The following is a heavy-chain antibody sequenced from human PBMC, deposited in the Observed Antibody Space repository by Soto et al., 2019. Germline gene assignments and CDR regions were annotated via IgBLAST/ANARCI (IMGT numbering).Heavy chain of an antibody. CDR1: GFTFTSSA. Sequence: SVKVSCKASGFTFTSSAVQWVRQARGQRLEWIGWIVVGSGNTNYAQKFQERVTITRDMSTSTAYMELSSLRSEDTAVYYCAAAPGITPNYYFDYWGQGTLVTVSS. V-gene: IGHV1-58*01. D-gene: IGHD3-10*01. CDR3: AAAPGITPNYYFDY. J-gene: IGHJ4*02. CDR2: IVVGSGNT.